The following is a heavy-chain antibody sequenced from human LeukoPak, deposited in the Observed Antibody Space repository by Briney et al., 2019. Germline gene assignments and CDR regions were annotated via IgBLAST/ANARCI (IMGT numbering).Heavy chain of an antibody. V-gene: IGHV3-66*01. CDR3: FRGEGYFSSGGSYVLDV. CDR2: IYSGGIT. CDR1: GFNLSTNL. D-gene: IGHD3-10*01. Sequence: GGSPTLSRSPSGFNLSTNLMNSVRQAPGKGLEWVSVIYSGGITYYADSVKGRFTISSDNSMNTLYLQMNSLRAEALAVQYLFRGEGYFSSGGSYVLDVWGQGTTVTVSS. J-gene: IGHJ6*02.